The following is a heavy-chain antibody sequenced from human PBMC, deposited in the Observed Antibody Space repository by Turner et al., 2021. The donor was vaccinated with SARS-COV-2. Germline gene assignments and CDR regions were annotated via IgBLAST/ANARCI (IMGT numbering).Heavy chain of an antibody. Sequence: QVQLQESGPGLVKPSQTLSLTCTVSGGSISSGAYYWSWLRQHPGKGLEWIGYIYYSGSTYYNPSLKSRVTISVDTSKNQFSLKLSSVTAADTAVYYCARGRGYYGSGSYYNPYYYGMDVWGQGTTVTVSS. CDR1: GGSISSGAYY. CDR3: ARGRGYYGSGSYYNPYYYGMDV. J-gene: IGHJ6*02. CDR2: IYYSGST. V-gene: IGHV4-31*03. D-gene: IGHD3-10*01.